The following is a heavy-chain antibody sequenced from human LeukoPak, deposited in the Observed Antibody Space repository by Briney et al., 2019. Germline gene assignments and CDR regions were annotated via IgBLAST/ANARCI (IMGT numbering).Heavy chain of an antibody. V-gene: IGHV4-4*07. J-gene: IGHJ4*02. CDR2: IYTSGST. CDR3: ARGRNYYDSSGTIDY. Sequence: PPETLSLTSTLSGGSISRYYWSWIRQPAEKRLEWIGRIYTSGSTNYNPSLKSRVTISVDTSKNQFSLKLSSVTAADTAVYYCARGRNYYDSSGTIDYWGQGTLVTVCS. CDR1: GGSISRYY. D-gene: IGHD3-22*01.